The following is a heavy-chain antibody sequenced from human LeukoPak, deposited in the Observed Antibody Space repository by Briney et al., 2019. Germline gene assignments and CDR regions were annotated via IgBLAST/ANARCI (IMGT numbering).Heavy chain of an antibody. CDR1: GYTLNTYG. J-gene: IGHJ4*02. CDR3: ARGVIQMDY. V-gene: IGHV1-18*01. Sequence: ASVKVSCKASGYTLNTYGITWVRQAPGQGLEWMGWITTYNGNTNYAQKVQGRVTMTKDTSTSTAYMELRSLTSDDTAVYYCARGVIQMDYWGQGTLVTVSS. CDR2: ITTYNGNT. D-gene: IGHD2/OR15-2a*01.